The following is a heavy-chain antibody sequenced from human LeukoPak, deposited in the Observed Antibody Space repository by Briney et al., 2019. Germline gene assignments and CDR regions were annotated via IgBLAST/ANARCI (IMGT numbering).Heavy chain of an antibody. CDR2: IYYTGNT. CDR3: ARRPWVNSGWFDP. CDR1: GVSISSSYSY. Sequence: PSETLSLTCTVSGVSISSSYSYWGWIRQPPGMGLEWIGSIYYTGNTYYNASLKSQVSISIDTSKNQFSLKLSSVTAADTAVYYCARRPWVNSGWFDPWGQGTLVTVSS. V-gene: IGHV4-39*01. J-gene: IGHJ5*02. D-gene: IGHD1-7*01.